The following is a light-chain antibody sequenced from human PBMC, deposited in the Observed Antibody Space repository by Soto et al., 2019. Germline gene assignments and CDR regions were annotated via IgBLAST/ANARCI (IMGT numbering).Light chain of an antibody. CDR2: GAS. CDR1: QSVTSSY. CDR3: QQYGNSPWT. V-gene: IGKV3-20*01. J-gene: IGKJ1*01. Sequence: ELVLTQSPGTLSLSPGERATLSCRASQSVTSSYLAWYQQKPGQAPRLFIYGASSRATGIPDRFSGSGSGTDFTLTISRLEPEDFAVYHCQQYGNSPWTFGQGTKV.